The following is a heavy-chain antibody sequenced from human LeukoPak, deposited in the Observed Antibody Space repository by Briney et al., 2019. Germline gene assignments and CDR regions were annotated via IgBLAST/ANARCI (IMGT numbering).Heavy chain of an antibody. CDR1: GGSISSYY. Sequence: ASETLSLTCTISGGSISSYYWSWIRQPPGKGLEWIGYVSYSGSTNYSPSLKSRVTISVDTSKIQFSLKLSSVTASDTAVYYCAKRGYSYGYGENAFDMWGQGTMVTVSS. J-gene: IGHJ3*02. CDR3: AKRGYSYGYGENAFDM. V-gene: IGHV4-59*01. CDR2: VSYSGST. D-gene: IGHD5-18*01.